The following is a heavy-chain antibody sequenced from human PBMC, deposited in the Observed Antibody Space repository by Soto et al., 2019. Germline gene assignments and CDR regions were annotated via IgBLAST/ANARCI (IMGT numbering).Heavy chain of an antibody. J-gene: IGHJ5*02. CDR2: IYYSGST. Sequence: PSETLSLTCTVSGGSISRYYWSWIRQPPGKGLEWIGYIYYSGSTNYNPSLKSRVTISVDTSKNQFSLKLSSVTAADTAVYYCARDQHDSTYAGWFDPCGQGTLVTVSS. V-gene: IGHV4-59*01. CDR1: GGSISRYY. D-gene: IGHD2-21*02. CDR3: ARDQHDSTYAGWFDP.